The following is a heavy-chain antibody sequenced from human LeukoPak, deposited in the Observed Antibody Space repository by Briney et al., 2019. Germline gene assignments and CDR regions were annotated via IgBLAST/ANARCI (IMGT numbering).Heavy chain of an antibody. CDR1: GGSISNYW. J-gene: IGHJ4*03. CDR3: ARGYSSSWNYFDY. D-gene: IGHD6-13*01. CDR2: VFDSGGT. Sequence: PSETLSVTCTVSGGSISNYWWSWIRQPPGKGLEWIGYVFDSGGTNYNPSLKSRVTISVDTSKKQFSLKLSSVTAADTAVYYCARGYSSSWNYFDYWGQGTTVTVSS. V-gene: IGHV4-59*01.